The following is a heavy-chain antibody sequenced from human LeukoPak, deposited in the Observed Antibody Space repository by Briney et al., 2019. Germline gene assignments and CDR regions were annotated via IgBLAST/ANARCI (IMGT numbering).Heavy chain of an antibody. CDR1: GYTFTSYG. V-gene: IGHV1-18*01. Sequence: ASVTVSCKASGYTFTSYGIRWVRQAPGQGLEWMGWISAYNGNANYAQKLQGRVTMTTDTSTSTAYMELRSLRSDDTAVYYCARGFDYGDYDRPFDYRGQGTLVTVSS. D-gene: IGHD4-17*01. J-gene: IGHJ4*02. CDR2: ISAYNGNA. CDR3: ARGFDYGDYDRPFDY.